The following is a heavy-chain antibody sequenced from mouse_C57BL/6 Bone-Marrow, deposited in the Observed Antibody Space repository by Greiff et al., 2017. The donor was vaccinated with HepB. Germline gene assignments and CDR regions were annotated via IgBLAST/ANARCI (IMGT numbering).Heavy chain of an antibody. V-gene: IGHV1-81*01. CDR2: IYPRSGNT. J-gene: IGHJ1*03. Sequence: VHLVESGAELARPGASVKLSCKASGYTFTSYGISWVKQRTGQGLEWIGEIYPRSGNTYYNEKFKGKATLTADKSSSTAYMELRSLTSEDSAVYFCARYDYAWYFDVWGTGTTVTVSS. D-gene: IGHD2-4*01. CDR3: ARYDYAWYFDV. CDR1: GYTFTSYG.